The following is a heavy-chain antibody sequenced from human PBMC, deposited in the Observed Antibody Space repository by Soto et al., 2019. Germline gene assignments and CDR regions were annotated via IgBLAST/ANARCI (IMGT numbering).Heavy chain of an antibody. CDR1: GGSFSGYY. CDR2: INHSGST. Sequence: SETLSLTCAVYGGSFSGYYWSWIRQPPGKGLEWIGEINHSGSTNYNPSLKSRVTISVDTSKNQFSLKLSSVTAADTAVYYCARLMGWLDDRGQGTPVTVSS. J-gene: IGHJ4*02. CDR3: ARLMGWLDD. D-gene: IGHD3-3*01. V-gene: IGHV4-34*01.